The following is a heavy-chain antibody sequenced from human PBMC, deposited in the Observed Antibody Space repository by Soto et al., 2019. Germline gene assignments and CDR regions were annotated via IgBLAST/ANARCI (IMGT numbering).Heavy chain of an antibody. CDR2: IYHSGST. CDR1: GGSISSGGYS. J-gene: IGHJ4*02. CDR3: ARATVTRVDY. D-gene: IGHD4-17*01. V-gene: IGHV4-30-2*01. Sequence: QLQLQASGSGLVKPSQTLSLTCAVSGGSISSGGYSWSWIRQPPGKGLEWIGYIYHSGSTYYNPSLKSRVTISVDRSKNQFSLKLSSVTASDTAVYYCARATVTRVDYWGQGTLVTVSS.